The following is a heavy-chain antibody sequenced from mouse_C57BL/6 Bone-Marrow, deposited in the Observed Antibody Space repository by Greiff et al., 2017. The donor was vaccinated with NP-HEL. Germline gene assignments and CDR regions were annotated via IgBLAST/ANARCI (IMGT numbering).Heavy chain of an antibody. CDR1: GYTFTSYW. CDR3: ANWYFDV. J-gene: IGHJ1*03. CDR2: IDPSDSYT. Sequence: QVQLQQPGAELVRPGTSVKLSCKASGYTFTSYWMHWVKQRPGQGLEWIGVIDPSDSYTNYNQKFKGKATLTVDTSSSTAYMQLSSQTSEDSAVYYCANWYFDVWGTGTTVTVSS. V-gene: IGHV1-59*01.